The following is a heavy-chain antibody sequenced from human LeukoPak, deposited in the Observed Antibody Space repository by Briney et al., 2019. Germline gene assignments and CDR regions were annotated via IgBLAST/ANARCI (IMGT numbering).Heavy chain of an antibody. Sequence: SETLSLTCAVYGGSFSGYYWSWIRQPPGKGLEWSGEINHSGSTNYNPSLKSRVTISVDTSKNQCSLKLSSVTAADTAVYYCARDKPHYGYSSERLNRYYFDYWGQGTLVTVSS. CDR2: INHSGST. CDR3: ARDKPHYGYSSERLNRYYFDY. D-gene: IGHD6-19*01. J-gene: IGHJ4*02. V-gene: IGHV4-34*01. CDR1: GGSFSGYY.